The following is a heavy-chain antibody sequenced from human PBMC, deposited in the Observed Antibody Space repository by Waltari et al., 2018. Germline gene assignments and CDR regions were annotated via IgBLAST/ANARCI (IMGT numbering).Heavy chain of an antibody. CDR2: ISPNNGGT. CDR3: AKGGDCNGGSCNFDY. D-gene: IGHD2-15*01. Sequence: QVQLVQSGAEVKKPGASVKVSCKASGYTFTDWYMYWVRQAPGQGLEWMGRISPNNGGTNYAQKFQGRVTMTRDTSTSTAYMELSRLTSDDTAVYYCAKGGDCNGGSCNFDYWGQGTVVTVSS. V-gene: IGHV1-2*06. CDR1: GYTFTDWY. J-gene: IGHJ4*02.